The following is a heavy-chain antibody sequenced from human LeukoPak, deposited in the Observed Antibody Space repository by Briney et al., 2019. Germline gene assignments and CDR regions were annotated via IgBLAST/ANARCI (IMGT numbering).Heavy chain of an antibody. J-gene: IGHJ4*02. V-gene: IGHV3-23*01. CDR3: ARPIYSGTYPDEGFDY. CDR1: GFTFSTYG. D-gene: IGHD1-26*01. Sequence: GGSLRLSCAASGFTFSTYGMSWVRQAPGKGLEWVSGICGSGGCTYYADSVKGRFTISRDNAKNTLFLQMNSLRAEDTAVYYCARPIYSGTYPDEGFDYWGQGILVTVSS. CDR2: ICGSGGCT.